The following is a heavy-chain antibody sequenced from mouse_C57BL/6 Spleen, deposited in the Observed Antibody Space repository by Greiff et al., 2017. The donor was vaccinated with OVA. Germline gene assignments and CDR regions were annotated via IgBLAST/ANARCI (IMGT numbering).Heavy chain of an antibody. CDR2: IYPGDGDT. V-gene: IGHV1-82*01. Sequence: VQLQQSGPELVKPGASVKISCKASGYAFSSSWMNWVKQRPGKGLEWIGRIYPGDGDTNYNGKFKGKATLTADKSSSTAYMQLSSLTSEDSAVYFWARDGGNYVAWFADWGQGTLVTVSA. D-gene: IGHD2-1*01. CDR3: ARDGGNYVAWFAD. J-gene: IGHJ3*01. CDR1: GYAFSSSW.